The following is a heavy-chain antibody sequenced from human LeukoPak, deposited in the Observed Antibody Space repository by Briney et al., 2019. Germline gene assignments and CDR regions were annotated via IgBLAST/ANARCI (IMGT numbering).Heavy chain of an antibody. J-gene: IGHJ4*02. CDR1: GFSFDDYA. CDR3: AKGAETYYYDSSGYYQYYFDY. CDR2: ISWNSGSI. D-gene: IGHD3-22*01. V-gene: IGHV3-9*01. Sequence: GGSLRLSCAASGFSFDDYAMHWVRHAPRKGLEWVSGISWNSGSIGYADSVKGRFTISRDDAKNSLYLQMNSLRAEDTALYYCAKGAETYYYDSSGYYQYYFDYWGQGTLVTVSS.